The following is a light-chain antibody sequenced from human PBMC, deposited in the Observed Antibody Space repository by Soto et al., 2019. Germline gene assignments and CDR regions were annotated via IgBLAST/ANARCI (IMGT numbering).Light chain of an antibody. CDR2: DAS. CDR3: QQLNSYLPS. Sequence: DIQLTQSPSFLSASVGDRVTITCRASQGISSYLAWYQQKPGKAPKLLIYDASTLQSGVPSRFIGSGSGTEFTLTISSLQPEDFATYYCQQLNSYLPSFGQGTRLEIK. V-gene: IGKV1-9*01. J-gene: IGKJ5*01. CDR1: QGISSY.